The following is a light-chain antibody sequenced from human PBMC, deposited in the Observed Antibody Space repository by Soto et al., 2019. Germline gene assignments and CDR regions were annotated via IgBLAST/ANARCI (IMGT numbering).Light chain of an antibody. J-gene: IGKJ5*01. CDR3: QQAYSFPIT. CDR1: QDIAAY. Sequence: DIPVTQSPSSVSASVGDRVTITCRASQDIAAYLAWYQHKPGRAPELLIHAASSLQSGVPSRFSGSGSGTDFTLTINSLQHEDFATYYCQQAYSFPITFGQGTRLDI. CDR2: AAS. V-gene: IGKV1D-12*01.